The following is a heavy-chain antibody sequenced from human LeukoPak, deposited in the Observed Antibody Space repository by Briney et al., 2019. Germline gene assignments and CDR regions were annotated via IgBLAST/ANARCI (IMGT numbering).Heavy chain of an antibody. CDR3: AAGYCTSISCYAAGV. CDR2: IVVGSGDT. CDR1: SLTFSNSA. D-gene: IGHD2-2*01. Sequence: SVKVSCKGSSLTFSNSAVQWVRQSRGQRLEWIGWIVVGSGDTNYAQRFQERVTTTRDMSTNTAYMELSSLSSEDTAVYYCAAGYCTSISCYAAGVWGQGTTVIVSS. V-gene: IGHV1-58*01. J-gene: IGHJ6*02.